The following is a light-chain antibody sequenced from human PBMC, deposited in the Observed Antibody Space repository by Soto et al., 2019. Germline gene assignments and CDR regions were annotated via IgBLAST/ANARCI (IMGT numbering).Light chain of an antibody. J-gene: IGLJ1*01. CDR3: SSYTSSSTYV. CDR1: SSDVGGYNY. CDR2: DVS. Sequence: HSALTQAASVSGSPGQSSTISCTRTSSDVGGYNYVSWYQQHPGKAPKLMIYDVSNRPSGVSNRFSGSKSGNTASLTISGLQAEDEADYYCSSYTSSSTYVFGTGTKVTVL. V-gene: IGLV2-14*01.